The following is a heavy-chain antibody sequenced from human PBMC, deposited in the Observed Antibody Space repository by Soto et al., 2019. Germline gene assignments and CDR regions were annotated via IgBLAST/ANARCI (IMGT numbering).Heavy chain of an antibody. Sequence: EVQLLESGGDLVQPGGSLRLSCAASGFTFSNFAMSWVRQAPGRGLEWVSGISASGRDIHYADSVKDRFTVSRVNSKNTLYLQMNSLRAEDTAIYYCAKGKTSGWYYFDYWGQGALVTVSS. D-gene: IGHD6-19*01. V-gene: IGHV3-23*01. CDR1: GFTFSNFA. J-gene: IGHJ4*02. CDR3: AKGKTSGWYYFDY. CDR2: ISASGRDI.